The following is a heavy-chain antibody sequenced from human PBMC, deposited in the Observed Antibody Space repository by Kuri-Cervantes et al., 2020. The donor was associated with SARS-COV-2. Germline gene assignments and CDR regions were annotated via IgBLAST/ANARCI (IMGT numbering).Heavy chain of an antibody. CDR3: AKDRGYSSSWYTFVGSDY. D-gene: IGHD6-13*01. Sequence: GGSLRLSCAASGFTFSSYAMSWVRQAPGKGLEWVSAISGSGGSTYYADSAKGRFTISRDNSKNTLYLQMNSLRAEDTAVYYCAKDRGYSSSWYTFVGSDYWGQGTLVTVSS. CDR1: GFTFSSYA. CDR2: ISGSGGST. J-gene: IGHJ4*02. V-gene: IGHV3-23*01.